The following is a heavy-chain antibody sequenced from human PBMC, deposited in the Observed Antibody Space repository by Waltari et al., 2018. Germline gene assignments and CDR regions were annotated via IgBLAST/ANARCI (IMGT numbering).Heavy chain of an antibody. J-gene: IGHJ4*01. V-gene: IGHV3-21*01. D-gene: IGHD2-21*01. CDR2: ISRADYS. CDR3: ARVIVYSDSPVCDF. CDR1: GFTFSDYS. Sequence: EVQLVESGGGLVNPGGSLRLSCAASGFTFSDYSMTWVRQAPGKVVAWVSSISRADYSLDADSMKGRFIISRDNAKNSLYLQMNGLRGEDTAVYYCARVIVYSDSPVCDFWGQGTLVIVSS.